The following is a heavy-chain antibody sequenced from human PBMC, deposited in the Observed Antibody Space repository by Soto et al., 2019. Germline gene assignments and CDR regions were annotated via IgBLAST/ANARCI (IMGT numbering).Heavy chain of an antibody. Sequence: GGSLRLSCAASGFTFSSYAMSWVRQAPGKGLEWVSTISVSGVSTYYADSVKGRFTISRDNSKNTLYLQMNSLRAEDTAVYYCAKAPSGSGSPYFAYWGQGTLVTVSS. CDR3: AKAPSGSGSPYFAY. J-gene: IGHJ4*02. V-gene: IGHV3-23*01. D-gene: IGHD3-10*01. CDR2: ISVSGVST. CDR1: GFTFSSYA.